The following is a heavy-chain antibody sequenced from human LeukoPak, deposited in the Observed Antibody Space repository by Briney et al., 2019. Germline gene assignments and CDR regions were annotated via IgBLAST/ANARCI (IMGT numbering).Heavy chain of an antibody. CDR3: ARGSGGYYDSGRRYYYGMDV. V-gene: IGHV3-66*01. D-gene: IGHD3-22*01. CDR1: GFTFSSNY. J-gene: IGHJ6*02. Sequence: PGGSLRLSCAASGFTFSSNYMSWVRQAPGKGLEWVSVIYSGGSTYHADSVKGRFTISRDNSKNTLYLQMNSLRAEDTAVYYCARGSGGYYDSGRRYYYGMDVWGQGTTVTVSS. CDR2: IYSGGST.